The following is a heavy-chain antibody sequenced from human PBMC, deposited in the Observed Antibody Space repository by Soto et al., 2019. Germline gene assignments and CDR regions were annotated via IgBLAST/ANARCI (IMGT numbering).Heavy chain of an antibody. CDR3: AKVHEDTGSVLVGGIFDY. CDR2: ISSNVYTT. J-gene: IGHJ4*02. Sequence: EVQLLESGGGLVQPGGSLRLSCAASGFTFSNYAMNWVRQAPGKGLEWVSGISSNVYTTYYADSVKSRFTISRDNSKNTLYLQMSSLRPEDTAVYYCAKVHEDTGSVLVGGIFDYWGQGSLVTVSS. V-gene: IGHV3-23*01. CDR1: GFTFSNYA. D-gene: IGHD2-15*01.